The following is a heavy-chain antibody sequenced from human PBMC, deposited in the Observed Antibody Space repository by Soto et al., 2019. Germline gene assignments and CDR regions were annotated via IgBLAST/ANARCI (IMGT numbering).Heavy chain of an antibody. D-gene: IGHD3-16*01. V-gene: IGHV4-31*01. CDR1: GGSISSGGYY. CDR3: AQGVLH. CDR2: IYDSGSN. Sequence: QVQLQESGPGLVKPSQTLSLTCTVSGGSISSGGYYWSWIRQRPGKGLEGIRYIYDSGSNYYNPSLRSLVTISVDESKIQFPRKQSSVSAADKAVYYCAQGVLHWGQGTLVTVSS. J-gene: IGHJ4*02.